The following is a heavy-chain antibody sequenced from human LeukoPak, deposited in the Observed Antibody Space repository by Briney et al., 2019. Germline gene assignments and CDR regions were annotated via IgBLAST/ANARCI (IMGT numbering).Heavy chain of an antibody. CDR2: ISGSGGST. CDR3: AKAFLSIVVVTAYDY. V-gene: IGHV3-23*01. D-gene: IGHD2-21*02. CDR1: GFTFSNAW. Sequence: GGSLRLSCATSGFTFSNAWMNWVRQAPGKGLEWVSAISGSGGSTYYADSVKGRFTISRDNSKNTLYLQMNSLRAEDTAVYYCAKAFLSIVVVTAYDYWGQGTLVTVSS. J-gene: IGHJ4*02.